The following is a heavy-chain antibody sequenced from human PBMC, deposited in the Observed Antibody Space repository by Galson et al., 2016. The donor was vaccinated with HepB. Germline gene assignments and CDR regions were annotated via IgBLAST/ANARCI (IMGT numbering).Heavy chain of an antibody. CDR1: GFTVNNNY. J-gene: IGHJ3*01. CDR2: IYSGGAT. D-gene: IGHD6-19*01. Sequence: SLRLSCAASGFTVNNNYMSWVRQAPGKGLEWVSVIYSGGATYYADSVKGRFTISRDNSKNTLYLQMNSLRAEDTGVYYCARHRAVAGTDAFHLWGQGTMVTVSS. CDR3: ARHRAVAGTDAFHL. V-gene: IGHV3-66*04.